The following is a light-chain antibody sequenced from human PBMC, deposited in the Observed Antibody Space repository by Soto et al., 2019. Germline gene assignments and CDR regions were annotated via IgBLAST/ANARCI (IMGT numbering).Light chain of an antibody. CDR2: DAS. Sequence: DIQMTQSPSTLSSSVGDRVTITCRASQSISSWLAWYQQKPGKAPKLLIYDASSLESGVPSRFSGSGSGTEFTLTISSLQHDDFATYYCQQYNSYSSPTFGQGTKVDIK. V-gene: IGKV1-5*01. CDR3: QQYNSYSSPT. CDR1: QSISSW. J-gene: IGKJ1*01.